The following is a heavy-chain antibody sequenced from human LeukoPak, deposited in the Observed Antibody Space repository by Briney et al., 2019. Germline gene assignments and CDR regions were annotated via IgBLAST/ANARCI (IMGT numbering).Heavy chain of an antibody. CDR2: ISAYNGNT. CDR3: ARDYGDFSNYGMDV. D-gene: IGHD4-17*01. J-gene: IGHJ6*02. V-gene: IGHV1-18*01. CDR1: GYTFTSYG. Sequence: ASVKVSCKASGYTFTSYGISWVRHAPGQGLEWMGWISAYNGNTNYAQKLQGRVTMTTDTSTSTAYMELRSLRSDDTAVYYCARDYGDFSNYGMDVWGQGTTVTVSS.